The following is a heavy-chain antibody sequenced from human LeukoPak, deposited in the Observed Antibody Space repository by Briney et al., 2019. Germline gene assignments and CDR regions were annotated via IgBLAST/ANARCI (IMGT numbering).Heavy chain of an antibody. CDR3: ARRLD. Sequence: QPGGSLRLSCAASGFTFSSYAMSWVRQAPGKGLEWVSYISSSGTTKYYADSVKGRFTISRDNAKNSLYMQMNSLRAEDTAVYYCARRLDWGQGTLVTVSS. J-gene: IGHJ4*02. CDR2: ISSSGTTK. V-gene: IGHV3-48*03. CDR1: GFTFSSYA.